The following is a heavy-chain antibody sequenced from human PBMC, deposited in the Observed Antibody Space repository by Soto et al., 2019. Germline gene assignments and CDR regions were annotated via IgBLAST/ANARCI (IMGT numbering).Heavy chain of an antibody. CDR3: ASGSTIPRISPTQLFYYYYMDV. CDR1: GYTFTSYG. D-gene: IGHD1-20*01. V-gene: IGHV1-18*01. CDR2: ISAYNGNT. J-gene: IGHJ6*03. Sequence: ASVKVSCKASGYTFTSYGISWVRQAPGQGLEWMGWISAYNGNTNYAQKLQGRVTMTTDTSTSTAYMELRSLRSDDTAVYSCASGSTIPRISPTQLFYYYYMDVWGQGTTVTVSS.